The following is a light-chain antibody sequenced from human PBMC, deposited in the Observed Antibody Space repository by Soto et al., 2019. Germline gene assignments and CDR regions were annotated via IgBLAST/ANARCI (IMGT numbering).Light chain of an antibody. V-gene: IGLV2-14*01. Sequence: QSALTQPASMSGSPGQSITISCTGTSSDVGGYNYVSWYQQHPGKATKLMIYDVSNRPSGVSNRFSGSKSGNTASLTISGLQAEDEADYYCSSYTSSSTRGVFGGGTKVTVL. J-gene: IGLJ2*01. CDR1: SSDVGGYNY. CDR2: DVS. CDR3: SSYTSSSTRGV.